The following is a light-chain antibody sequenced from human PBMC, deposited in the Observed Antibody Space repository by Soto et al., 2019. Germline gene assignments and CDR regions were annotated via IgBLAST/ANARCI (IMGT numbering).Light chain of an antibody. CDR3: QQYNDWPLT. CDR1: QSVRSN. CDR2: GAF. J-gene: IGKJ1*01. V-gene: IGKV3-15*01. Sequence: EIVMTQSPVTLSVSPGERATLSCRASQSVRSNLAWHQQKPGQAPSLLIYGAFTRATGIPARFSGTGSGTEFTLTISSLQSEDFALYYCQQYNDWPLTVGQGTKVDIK.